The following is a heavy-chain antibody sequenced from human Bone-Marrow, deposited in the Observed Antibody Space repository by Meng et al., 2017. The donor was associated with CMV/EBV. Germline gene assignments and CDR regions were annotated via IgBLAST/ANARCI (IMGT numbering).Heavy chain of an antibody. J-gene: IGHJ4*02. D-gene: IGHD1-7*01. CDR1: GFTFDDYA. CDR3: AKGPGLWNSNFDY. CDR2: ISWNSGSI. V-gene: IGHV3-9*01. Sequence: SLKISCAASGFTFDDYAMHWVRQAPGKGLEWVSGISWNSGSIGYADSVKGRFTISRDNAKNSLYLQMNSLRAEDTAVYYCAKGPGLWNSNFDYWGQGTLVTVSS.